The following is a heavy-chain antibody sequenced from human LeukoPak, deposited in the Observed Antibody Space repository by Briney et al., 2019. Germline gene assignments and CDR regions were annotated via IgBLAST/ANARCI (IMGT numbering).Heavy chain of an antibody. CDR2: VYSGGST. CDR1: GFIVTDNY. CDR3: ARDPEAVLLDTYG. Sequence: TGGSLRLSCTASGFIVTDNYINWVRQAPGKGLEWVSLVYSGGSTHYADSVKASFTISRDSSKTMVYLQMNSQRAEVTAIYYGARDPEAVLLDTYGWGQGTLVTVSS. J-gene: IGHJ4*02. V-gene: IGHV3-66*01. D-gene: IGHD2-15*01.